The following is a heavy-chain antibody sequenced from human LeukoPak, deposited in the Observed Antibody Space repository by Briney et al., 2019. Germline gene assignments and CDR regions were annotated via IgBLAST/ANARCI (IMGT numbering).Heavy chain of an antibody. Sequence: GGSLRLSCAASGFTFSSYWMHWVRQAPGKGLVWVSRINSDESNTNYADSVRGRFTISRDNSKNTLYLQMNSLSGEDTAVYYCARDKDWYFDSWGQGTLVTVSS. J-gene: IGHJ4*02. D-gene: IGHD3/OR15-3a*01. CDR1: GFTFSSYW. CDR2: INSDESNT. CDR3: ARDKDWYFDS. V-gene: IGHV3-74*01.